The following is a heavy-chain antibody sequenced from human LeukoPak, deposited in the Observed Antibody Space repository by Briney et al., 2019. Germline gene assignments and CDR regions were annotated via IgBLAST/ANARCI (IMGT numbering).Heavy chain of an antibody. D-gene: IGHD1-26*01. V-gene: IGHV3-30-3*01. CDR3: ARAHPIFRELRYYGMDV. J-gene: IGHJ6*02. CDR2: ISYDGSNK. Sequence: PGGSLRLSCAASGFTFSSYAMHWVRQAPGKGLEWVAVISYDGSNKYYADSVKGRLTISRDNSKNTLYLQMNSLRAEDTAVYYCARAHPIFRELRYYGMDVWGQGTTVTVSS. CDR1: GFTFSSYA.